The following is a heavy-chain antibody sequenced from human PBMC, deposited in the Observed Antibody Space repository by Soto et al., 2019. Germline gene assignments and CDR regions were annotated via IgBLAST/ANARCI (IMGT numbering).Heavy chain of an antibody. D-gene: IGHD6-13*01. J-gene: IGHJ4*02. CDR1: GFTFSSYA. CDR2: ISGSGGST. Sequence: GGSLRLSCAASGFTFSSYAMSWVRQAPGKGLEWVSAISGSGGSTYYADSVKGRFTISRDNSKNTLYLQMNSLRAEDTAVYYCAKDGQQLVAGSGWPTYYLDYWGQGTLVTVSS. V-gene: IGHV3-23*01. CDR3: AKDGQQLVAGSGWPTYYLDY.